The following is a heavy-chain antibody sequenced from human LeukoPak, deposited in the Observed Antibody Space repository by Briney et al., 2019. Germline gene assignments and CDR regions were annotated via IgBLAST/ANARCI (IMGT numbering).Heavy chain of an antibody. V-gene: IGHV3-30*18. CDR3: AKRATD. Sequence: GGSLRLSCAASGFTFSSYAMHWVRQAPGKGLEWVAVISYDGSNKYYADSVKGRFTISRDNSKNTLCLQMNSLRAEDTAVYYCAKRATDWGQGTLVTVSS. CDR2: ISYDGSNK. J-gene: IGHJ4*02. D-gene: IGHD5-12*01. CDR1: GFTFSSYA.